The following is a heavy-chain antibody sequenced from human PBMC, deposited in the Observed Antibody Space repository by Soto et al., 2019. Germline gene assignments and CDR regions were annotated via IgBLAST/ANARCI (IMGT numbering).Heavy chain of an antibody. CDR1: GLNFPDSA. V-gene: IGHV1-58*02. CDR2: IVVATGKT. Sequence: SVKVSCKASGLNFPDSAIQWVRQARGQGLEWIGWIVVATGKTNYEQKFQDRVTMTTDTTTNTAYMELRSLRSDDTAVYYCAREGPRPYYYYGMDVWGQGTTVTVSS. J-gene: IGHJ6*02. CDR3: AREGPRPYYYYGMDV.